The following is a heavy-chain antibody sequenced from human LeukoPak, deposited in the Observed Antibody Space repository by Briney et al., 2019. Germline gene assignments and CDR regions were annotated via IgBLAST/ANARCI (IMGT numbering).Heavy chain of an antibody. D-gene: IGHD2-15*01. CDR3: AKDLFAGYCSGGSCYSRSALDY. CDR2: ISTSGGTT. V-gene: IGHV3-23*01. Sequence: PGGSLRLSCAASGFTFSSYSMSWVRQAPGKGLEWVSAISTSGGTTYYADSVKGRFTISRDNSKNTLYLQMNSLRAEDTAVYYCAKDLFAGYCSGGSCYSRSALDYWGQGTLVTVSS. CDR1: GFTFSSYS. J-gene: IGHJ4*02.